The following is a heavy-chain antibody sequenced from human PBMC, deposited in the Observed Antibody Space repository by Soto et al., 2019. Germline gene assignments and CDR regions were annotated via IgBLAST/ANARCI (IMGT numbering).Heavy chain of an antibody. D-gene: IGHD2-15*01. CDR3: ASSTRGGFDY. J-gene: IGHJ4*02. Sequence: ASETLSLTCAVYGGSFSGYYWSWIRQPPGKGLEWIGEINHSGSTNYNPSLKSRVTISVDTSKNQFSLKLSSVTAADTAVYYCASSTRGGFDYWGQGTLVTVSS. CDR1: GGSFSGYY. CDR2: INHSGST. V-gene: IGHV4-34*01.